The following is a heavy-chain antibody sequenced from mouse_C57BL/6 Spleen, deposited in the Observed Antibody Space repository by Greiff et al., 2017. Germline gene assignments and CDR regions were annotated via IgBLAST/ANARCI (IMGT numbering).Heavy chain of an antibody. CDR2: INPNYGTT. CDR1: GYSFTDYN. CDR3: ARGTTVVAKGYFDV. J-gene: IGHJ1*03. V-gene: IGHV1-39*01. D-gene: IGHD1-1*01. Sequence: VQLKQSGPELVKPGASVKISCKASGYSFTDYNMNWVKQSNGKSLEWIGVINPNYGTTSYNQKFKGKATLTVDQSSSTAYMQLNSLTSEDSAVYYCARGTTVVAKGYFDVWGTGTTVTVSS.